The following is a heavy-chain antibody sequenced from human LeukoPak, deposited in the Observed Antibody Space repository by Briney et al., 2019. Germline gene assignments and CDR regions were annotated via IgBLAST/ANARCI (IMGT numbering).Heavy chain of an antibody. CDR1: GFTFSSYN. V-gene: IGHV3-48*01. Sequence: SGGSLRLSCAASGFTFSSYNMNWVRQAPGKGLEWVSYISSSSNSIYYADSVKGRFTISRDNAKNSLYLQMNSLRAEDTAVYYCARGEYGSGSYHIDYWGQGTLVTVSS. D-gene: IGHD3-10*01. CDR3: ARGEYGSGSYHIDY. CDR2: ISSSSNSI. J-gene: IGHJ4*02.